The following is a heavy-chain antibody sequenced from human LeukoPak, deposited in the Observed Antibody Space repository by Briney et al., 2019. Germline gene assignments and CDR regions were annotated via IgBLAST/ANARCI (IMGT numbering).Heavy chain of an antibody. CDR1: GYTFTNYD. D-gene: IGHD3-3*01. CDR3: ARDVGIFGVVTIPYYYYGMDV. CDR2: MNPHSDNT. J-gene: IGHJ6*02. V-gene: IGHV1-8*01. Sequence: GASVKVSCKASGYTFTNYDIHWVRQATGQGLEWMGWMNPHSDNTAYAQKFQGRVTMTRNTSISTAYMELTSLRSEDTAVYYCARDVGIFGVVTIPYYYYGMDVWGQGTTVTVSS.